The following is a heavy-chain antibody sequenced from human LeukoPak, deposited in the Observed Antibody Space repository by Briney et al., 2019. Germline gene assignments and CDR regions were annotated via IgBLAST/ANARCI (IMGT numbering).Heavy chain of an antibody. D-gene: IGHD2-2*01. J-gene: IGHJ6*02. CDR2: ISDSGGIT. CDR1: GFTFSSYA. CDR3: ARYCSSTSCSIYYYYYYGMDV. V-gene: IGHV3-23*01. Sequence: RGSLRLSCAASGFTFSSYAMSWVRQAPGKGLEWVSTISDSGGITYYADSVKGRFTISRDNSKNTLYLQMNSLRAEDTAVYYCARYCSSTSCSIYYYYYYGMDVWGQGTTVTVSS.